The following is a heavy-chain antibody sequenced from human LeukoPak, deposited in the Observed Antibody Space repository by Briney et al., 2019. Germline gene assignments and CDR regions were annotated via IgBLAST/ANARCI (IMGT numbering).Heavy chain of an antibody. CDR1: GFTFSSYA. V-gene: IGHV3-23*01. CDR3: AKDRCCYDSSGYSNLC. CDR2: ISGSGGST. D-gene: IGHD3-22*01. Sequence: GGSLRLSCAASGFTFSSYAMSWVRQAPGKGLDWVSAISGSGGSTYYADSVKGRFTISRDKCKNTLYLQINSVRAEDTAVYYCAKDRCCYDSSGYSNLCWGQGILVTVS. J-gene: IGHJ4*02.